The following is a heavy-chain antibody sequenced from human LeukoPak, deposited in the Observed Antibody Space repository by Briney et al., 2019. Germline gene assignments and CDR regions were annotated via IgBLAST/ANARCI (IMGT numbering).Heavy chain of an antibody. Sequence: SETLSLTCTVSGYSISSGYYWGWIRQPPGKGLEWIGSIYHSGSTYYNPSLKGRVTISVDTSKNQFSLKLSSVTAADTAVYYCARGPNTVTTNSWFDPWGQGTLVTVSS. V-gene: IGHV4-38-2*02. CDR2: IYHSGST. D-gene: IGHD4-17*01. J-gene: IGHJ5*02. CDR1: GYSISSGYY. CDR3: ARGPNTVTTNSWFDP.